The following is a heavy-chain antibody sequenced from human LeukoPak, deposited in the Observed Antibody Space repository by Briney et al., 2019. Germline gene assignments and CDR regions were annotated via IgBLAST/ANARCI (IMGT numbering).Heavy chain of an antibody. Sequence: GGSLRLSCAASGFTFSSYWMHWVRQAPGKGLEWVAVISYDGSNKYYADSVKGRFTISRDNSKNTLYLQMNSLRAEDTAVYYCARVKGEYSGSSNFDYWGQGTLVTVSS. J-gene: IGHJ4*02. V-gene: IGHV3-30*03. CDR1: GFTFSSYW. CDR2: ISYDGSNK. CDR3: ARVKGEYSGSSNFDY. D-gene: IGHD1-26*01.